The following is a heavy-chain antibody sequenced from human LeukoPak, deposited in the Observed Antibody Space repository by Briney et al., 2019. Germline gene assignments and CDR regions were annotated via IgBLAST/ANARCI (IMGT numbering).Heavy chain of an antibody. J-gene: IGHJ4*02. Sequence: GGSLRLSCAASGFTFSSYAMSWVRQAPGKGLEWVSAISGSGGSTYYADSVKGRFTISRDNSKNTLYPQMNSLRAEDTAVYYCAKAILWFGELDYWGQGTLVTVSS. D-gene: IGHD3-10*01. CDR2: ISGSGGST. V-gene: IGHV3-23*01. CDR3: AKAILWFGELDY. CDR1: GFTFSSYA.